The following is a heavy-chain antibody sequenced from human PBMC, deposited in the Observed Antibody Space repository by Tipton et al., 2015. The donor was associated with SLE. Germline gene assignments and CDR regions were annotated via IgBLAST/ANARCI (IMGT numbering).Heavy chain of an antibody. CDR1: GGPFSRHY. D-gene: IGHD2-2*01. CDR2: IYTSGST. J-gene: IGHJ3*02. CDR3: ARGIVVVPDAFDI. Sequence: TLSLTCTVSGGPFSRHYWSWIRQPAGKGLEWIGRIYTSGSTNYNPSLKSRVTISVDTSKNQFSLKLSSVTAADTAVYYCARGIVVVPDAFDIWGQGTMVTVSS. V-gene: IGHV4-4*07.